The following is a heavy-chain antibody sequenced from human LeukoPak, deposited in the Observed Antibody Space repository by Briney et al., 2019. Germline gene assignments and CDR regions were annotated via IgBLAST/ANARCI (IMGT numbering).Heavy chain of an antibody. Sequence: GGSLRLSCAASGFTYSSYWMHWIRQAPGKGLVWVSRINSDGSSTSYADSVKGRFTISRDNGKNTLYLQMNSLSAEDTAVYYCARVEYSSFDYWGQGTLVTVSS. CDR1: GFTYSSYW. J-gene: IGHJ4*02. CDR3: ARVEYSSFDY. D-gene: IGHD6-6*01. CDR2: INSDGSST. V-gene: IGHV3-74*01.